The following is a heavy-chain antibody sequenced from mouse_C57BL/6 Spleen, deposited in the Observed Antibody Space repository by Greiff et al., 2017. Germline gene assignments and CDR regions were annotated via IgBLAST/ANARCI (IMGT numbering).Heavy chain of an antibody. CDR3: ARSLITTEYYFDY. Sequence: EVQLQQSGPELVKPGASVKISCKASGYTFTDYYMNWVKQSHGKSLEWIGDINPNNGGTSYNQKFKGKATLTVDKSSSTAYMELRSLTSEDSAVYYCARSLITTEYYFDYWGQGTTLTVSS. CDR1: GYTFTDYY. D-gene: IGHD1-1*01. J-gene: IGHJ2*01. V-gene: IGHV1-26*01. CDR2: INPNNGGT.